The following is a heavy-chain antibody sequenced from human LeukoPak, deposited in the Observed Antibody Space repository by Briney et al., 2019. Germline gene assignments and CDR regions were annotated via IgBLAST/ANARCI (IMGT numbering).Heavy chain of an antibody. D-gene: IGHD3-22*01. CDR3: AKDKDSSGYYYKGGAFDI. V-gene: IGHV3-23*01. CDR2: ISGGGDST. CDR1: GFTFSSYA. Sequence: PGGSLRLSCAASGFTFSSYAMSWVRQAPGKGLEWVSAISGGGDSTYYADSVKGRFTISRDNAKNSLYLQMNSLRAEDTALYYCAKDKDSSGYYYKGGAFDIWGQGTMVTVSS. J-gene: IGHJ3*02.